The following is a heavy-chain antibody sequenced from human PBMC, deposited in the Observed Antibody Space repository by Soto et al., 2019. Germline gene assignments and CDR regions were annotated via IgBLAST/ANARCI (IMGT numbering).Heavy chain of an antibody. CDR2: ISGTGYNT. Sequence: VQVLESGGDLVQPGGSLRLSCAASGFTFTGYPMSWIRQAPGKGLEWVSVISGTGYNTYYAETVQGRFTISRDNSKNTLYLQMDSLRAEDTALYYCARSLGDHWDEYYFDYWGQGTLVTVSS. J-gene: IGHJ4*02. CDR3: ARSLGDHWDEYYFDY. D-gene: IGHD1-1*01. CDR1: GFTFTGYP. V-gene: IGHV3-23*01.